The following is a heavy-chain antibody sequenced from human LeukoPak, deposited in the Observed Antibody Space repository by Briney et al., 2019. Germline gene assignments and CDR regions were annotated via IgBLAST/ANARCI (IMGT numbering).Heavy chain of an antibody. CDR2: INPNSGGT. CDR1: GYTFATYG. CDR3: ARDRQLWLQSDY. V-gene: IGHV1-2*06. Sequence: GASVKVSCKASGYTFATYGISWVRQAPGQGLEWMGRINPNSGGTNYAQKFQGRVTMTRDTSISTAYMELSRLRSDDTAVYYCARDRQLWLQSDYWGQGTLVTVSS. D-gene: IGHD5-18*01. J-gene: IGHJ4*02.